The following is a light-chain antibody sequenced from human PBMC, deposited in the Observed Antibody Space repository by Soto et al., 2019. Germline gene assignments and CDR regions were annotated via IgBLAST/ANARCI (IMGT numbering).Light chain of an antibody. Sequence: DRQLTESPSPLSPSLGKKVTITCRASHNLSKWMAWYQQKPGKAPKLLIYEASSLQSGVPSRFSGSGSGTEFTLTISSLQPDEVATYYCQHYNTFRTFVGGTKVDLK. CDR3: QHYNTFRT. J-gene: IGKJ4*01. CDR2: EAS. V-gene: IGKV1-5*03. CDR1: HNLSKW.